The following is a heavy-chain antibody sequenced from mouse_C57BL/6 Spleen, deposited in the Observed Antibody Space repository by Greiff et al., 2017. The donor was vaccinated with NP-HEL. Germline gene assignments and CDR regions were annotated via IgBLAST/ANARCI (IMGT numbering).Heavy chain of an antibody. J-gene: IGHJ2*01. D-gene: IGHD2-2*01. V-gene: IGHV1-59*01. CDR3: ARGGYDGRDFDY. CDR2: IDPSDSYT. CDR1: GYTFTSYW. Sequence: QVQLKQPGAELVRPGTSVKLSCKASGYTFTSYWMHWVKQRPGQGLEWIGVIDPSDSYTNYNQKLKGKATLTVDSSSSTAYMQLSSLTSEDSAVYYCARGGYDGRDFDYWGQGTTLTVSS.